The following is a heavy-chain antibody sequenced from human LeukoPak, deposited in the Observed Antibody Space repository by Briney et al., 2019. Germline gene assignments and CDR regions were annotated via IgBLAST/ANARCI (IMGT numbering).Heavy chain of an antibody. CDR3: ARKTMVGSYFDY. D-gene: IGHD3-10*02. CDR2: IKQDGSDK. Sequence: GGSLRLSCAASGFTLSAYWTSWVRQAPGKGLEWVANIKQDGSDKYYVDSVKGRFTISRDNAKNSLYLQMNSLRAEDTAVYYCARKTMVGSYFDYWGQGTPVTVSS. V-gene: IGHV3-7*03. J-gene: IGHJ4*02. CDR1: GFTLSAYW.